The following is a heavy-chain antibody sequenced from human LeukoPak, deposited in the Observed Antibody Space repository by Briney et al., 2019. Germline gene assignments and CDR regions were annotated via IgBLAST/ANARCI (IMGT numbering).Heavy chain of an antibody. CDR1: GFTVSNNY. V-gene: IGHV3-53*01. CDR3: AKDRDYGGKPLVY. CDR2: IYSSGNT. D-gene: IGHD4-23*01. J-gene: IGHJ4*02. Sequence: GGSLRLSCAASGFTVSNNYMSWVRQAPGKGLEWVSIIYSSGNTYYADSVKGRFTISRDNSKNTLYLQMNSLRAEDTAVYYCAKDRDYGGKPLVYWGQGTLVTVSS.